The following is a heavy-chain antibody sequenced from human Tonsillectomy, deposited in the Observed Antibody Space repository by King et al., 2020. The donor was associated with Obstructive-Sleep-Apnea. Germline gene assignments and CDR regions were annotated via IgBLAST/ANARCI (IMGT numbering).Heavy chain of an antibody. Sequence: VQLVESGGGVVQPGRSLRLSCAASGFTFSSYGMHWGRPAPGKGLEWVAVISYDGSKKYYADSVKGRFTISRDNSKNTLYLQMNSLRAEDTAVYYCAKTRYFDWPFDYWGQGTLVTVSS. CDR1: GFTFSSYG. J-gene: IGHJ4*02. CDR3: AKTRYFDWPFDY. D-gene: IGHD3-9*01. V-gene: IGHV3-30*18. CDR2: ISYDGSKK.